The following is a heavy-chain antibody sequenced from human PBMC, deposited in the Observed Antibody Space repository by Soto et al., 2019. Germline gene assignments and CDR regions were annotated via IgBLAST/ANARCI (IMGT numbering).Heavy chain of an antibody. J-gene: IGHJ3*02. V-gene: IGHV1-2*04. D-gene: IGHD6-19*01. CDR2: INPNRGAT. CDR1: GYTFTGYY. Sequence: ASVKVSCKASGYTFTGYYMHWVRQAPGQGLEWMAWINPNRGATTYAQKYQRWVTMTRDTSISTAYMELSRLWSDDKAGYYCARGWYSSGWYGGALDKWGRGTMVAV. CDR3: ARGWYSSGWYGGALDK.